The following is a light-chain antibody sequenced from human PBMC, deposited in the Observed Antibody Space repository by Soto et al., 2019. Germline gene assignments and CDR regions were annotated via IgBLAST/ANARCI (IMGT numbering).Light chain of an antibody. Sequence: SYELTQPPSVSVFPGQTASITCSGDKLGDKYACWYQQKPGQSPVLVIYQDSKRPSGIPERFSGSNSGNTATLTISGTQAMDEADYYCQAWDSSMSVFGGGTKLTVL. V-gene: IGLV3-1*01. J-gene: IGLJ2*01. CDR2: QDS. CDR1: KLGDKY. CDR3: QAWDSSMSV.